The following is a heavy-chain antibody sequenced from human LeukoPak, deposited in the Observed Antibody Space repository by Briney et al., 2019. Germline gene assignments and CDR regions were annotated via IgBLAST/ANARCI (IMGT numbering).Heavy chain of an antibody. CDR1: GGTFSSYA. Sequence: SVKVSCKASGGTFSSYAISWVRQAPGQGLEWMGRIIPIFGTANYAQKFQGRVTITTDESTSTAYMELSSLRSEDTAVYYCASYDSSGYYYEYDFDYWGQGTLVTVSS. V-gene: IGHV1-69*05. D-gene: IGHD3-22*01. J-gene: IGHJ4*02. CDR3: ASYDSSGYYYEYDFDY. CDR2: IIPIFGTA.